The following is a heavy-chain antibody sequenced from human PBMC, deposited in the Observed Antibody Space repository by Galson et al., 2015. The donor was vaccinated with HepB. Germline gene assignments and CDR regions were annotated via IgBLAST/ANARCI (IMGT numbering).Heavy chain of an antibody. CDR2: IKSKTDGGTT. Sequence: SLRLSCAASGFTFSNAWMIWVRQAPGKGLEWVGRIKSKTDGGTTDYAAPVKGRFTIPRDDSKNSLNLQMNSLKTEDTGVYYCTTYFGYSRSWIVNYQNYGMDVWGQGTTVTVSS. J-gene: IGHJ6*02. CDR1: GFTFSNAW. V-gene: IGHV3-15*01. D-gene: IGHD6-13*01. CDR3: TTYFGYSRSWIVNYQNYGMDV.